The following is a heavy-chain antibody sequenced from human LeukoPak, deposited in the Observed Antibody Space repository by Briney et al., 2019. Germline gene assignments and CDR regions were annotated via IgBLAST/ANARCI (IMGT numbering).Heavy chain of an antibody. D-gene: IGHD3-16*02. Sequence: ASVKVSCKASGYTFTGYYMHWVRQAPGQGLEWMGWIDPNSGGTNYAQKFQGRVTMTRDTSISTAYMELSRLRSDDTAVYYCARGWGSYRSSWFDPWGQGTLVTVSS. CDR1: GYTFTGYY. CDR2: IDPNSGGT. V-gene: IGHV1-2*02. CDR3: ARGWGSYRSSWFDP. J-gene: IGHJ5*02.